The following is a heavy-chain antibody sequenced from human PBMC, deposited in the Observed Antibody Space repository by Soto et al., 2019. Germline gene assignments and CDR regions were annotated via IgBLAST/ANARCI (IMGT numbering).Heavy chain of an antibody. CDR1: GYSFTSYS. D-gene: IGHD4-4*01. CDR2: INADNADA. V-gene: IGHV1-3*01. J-gene: IGHJ4*02. CDR3: ARELQGLYYFDF. Sequence: GASVKGSCKTSGYSFTSYSMHWVRQAPGKRLEWLGWINADNADAKYSQKFSGRATITRDTSANTAFMELSSLRSEDTAMYYCARELQGLYYFDFWGQGTLVTVSS.